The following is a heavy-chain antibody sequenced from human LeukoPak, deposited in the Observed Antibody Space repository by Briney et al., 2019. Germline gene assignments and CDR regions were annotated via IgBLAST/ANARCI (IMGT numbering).Heavy chain of an antibody. Sequence: TGYAQKFQGRVTMTRKTSISTAYMELSSLRSEDTAVYYCARVTGYYDSSGYYYEGYYFDYWGQGTLVTVSS. CDR3: ARVTGYYDSSGYYYEGYYFDY. CDR2: T. J-gene: IGHJ4*02. D-gene: IGHD3-22*01. V-gene: IGHV1-8*01.